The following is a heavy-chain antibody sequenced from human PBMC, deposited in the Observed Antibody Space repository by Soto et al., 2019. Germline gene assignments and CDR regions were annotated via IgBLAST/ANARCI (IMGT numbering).Heavy chain of an antibody. CDR2: INHSGST. CDR1: GGSFSGYY. D-gene: IGHD6-13*01. Sequence: QVQLQQWGAGLLKPSETLSLTCAVYGGSFSGYYWSWIRQPPGKGLEWIGEINHSGSTNYNPSLTSRVTISVDTSKNQFSLKLSSVTAADTAVYYCARGARGYSSSWYRGLNWFDPWGQGTLVTVSS. J-gene: IGHJ5*02. V-gene: IGHV4-34*01. CDR3: ARGARGYSSSWYRGLNWFDP.